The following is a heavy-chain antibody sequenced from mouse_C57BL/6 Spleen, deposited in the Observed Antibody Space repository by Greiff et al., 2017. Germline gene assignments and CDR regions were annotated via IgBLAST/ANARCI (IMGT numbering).Heavy chain of an antibody. CDR3: TRSALGYGSSYGYFDV. J-gene: IGHJ1*03. Sequence: VQLKQSGTVLARPGASVKMSCKTSGYTFTSYWMHWVKQRPGQGLEWIGAIYPGNSDTSYNQKFKGKDKLTAVTSASTAYMELSSLTNEDSAVYYCTRSALGYGSSYGYFDVWGTGTTVTVSS. V-gene: IGHV1-5*01. CDR1: GYTFTSYW. CDR2: IYPGNSDT. D-gene: IGHD1-1*01.